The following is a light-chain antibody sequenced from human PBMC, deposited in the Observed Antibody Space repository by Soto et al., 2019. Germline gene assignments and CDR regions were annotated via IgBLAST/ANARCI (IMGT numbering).Light chain of an antibody. CDR3: QSYDSGLSGSEV. V-gene: IGLV1-40*01. CDR1: SSNIGAGHD. CDR2: GNG. J-gene: IGLJ1*01. Sequence: QSVLTQPPSVSGAPGQRVTTSCTGSSSNIGAGHDVHWYQQLPGTAPKLLIYGNGNRPSGVPDRFSGSKSGTSASLAITGLQAEDEADYYCQSYDSGLSGSEVFGTGTKVTVL.